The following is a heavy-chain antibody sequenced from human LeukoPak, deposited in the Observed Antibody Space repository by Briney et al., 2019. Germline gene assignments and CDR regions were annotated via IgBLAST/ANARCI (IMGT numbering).Heavy chain of an antibody. CDR2: ISWNSGSI. CDR1: GFTFGDYA. CDR3: AKDFSPVLVGYFDY. V-gene: IGHV3-9*03. Sequence: GGSLRLSCAASGFTFGDYAMHWVRQAPGKGLEWVSGISWNSGSIGYADSVKGRFTISRDNAKNSLYLQMNSLRAEDMALYYCAKDFSPVLVGYFDYWGQGTLVTVSS. D-gene: IGHD2-2*01. J-gene: IGHJ4*02.